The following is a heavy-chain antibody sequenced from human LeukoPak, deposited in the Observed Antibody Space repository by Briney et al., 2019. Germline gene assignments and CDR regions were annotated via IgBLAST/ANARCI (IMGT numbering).Heavy chain of an antibody. J-gene: IGHJ4*02. Sequence: ASVKVSCKASGYTFTAYYMHWVRQAPGQGLEWMGWINPNSGGTNYAQKFQGRVTMTRDTSISTAYMELSRLRSDDTAVYYCARDRQKYSSSSFDYWGQGTLVTVSS. CDR2: INPNSGGT. CDR3: ARDRQKYSSSSFDY. D-gene: IGHD6-6*01. CDR1: GYTFTAYY. V-gene: IGHV1-2*02.